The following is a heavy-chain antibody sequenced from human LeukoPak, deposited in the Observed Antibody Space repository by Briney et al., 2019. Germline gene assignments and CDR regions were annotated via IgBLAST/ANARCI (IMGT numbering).Heavy chain of an antibody. D-gene: IGHD2-15*01. CDR3: ARGGGSIRHSYYYYVDV. Sequence: PGRSLRLSCAASGFTFSSYGMHWVRQAPGQGPEWVSGITWNGGSTDYAASVKGRFTISRDNAKNSLYLRMNSLRDEDTALYYCARGGGSIRHSYYYYVDVWGKGTSVTVSS. V-gene: IGHV3-20*04. CDR1: GFTFSSYG. CDR2: ITWNGGST. J-gene: IGHJ6*03.